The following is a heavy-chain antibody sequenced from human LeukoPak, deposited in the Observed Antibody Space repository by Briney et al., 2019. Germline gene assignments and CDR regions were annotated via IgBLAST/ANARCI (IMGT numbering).Heavy chain of an antibody. Sequence: SQTLSLTCTVSGGSISSGDYYWSWIRQPPGKGLEWIGYIYYSGSTNYNPSLKSRVTISVDTSKNQFSLKLSSVTAADTAVYYCARYHFHYYYGMDVWGQGTTVTVSS. CDR2: IYYSGST. J-gene: IGHJ6*02. CDR3: ARYHFHYYYGMDV. CDR1: GGSISSGDYY. V-gene: IGHV4-61*08.